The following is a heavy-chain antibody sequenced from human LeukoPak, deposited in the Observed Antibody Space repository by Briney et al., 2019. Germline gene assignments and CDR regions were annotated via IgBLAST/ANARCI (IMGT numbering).Heavy chain of an antibody. Sequence: PGGCLRLSCAASGFTFSSYAMSWVRQAPGKGLEWVSAISGSGGSTYYADSVKGRFTISRDNSKNTLYLQMNSLRAEDTAVYYCAKERNRGWLQLAPFDYWGQGTLVTVSS. D-gene: IGHD5-24*01. J-gene: IGHJ4*02. V-gene: IGHV3-23*01. CDR2: ISGSGGST. CDR3: AKERNRGWLQLAPFDY. CDR1: GFTFSSYA.